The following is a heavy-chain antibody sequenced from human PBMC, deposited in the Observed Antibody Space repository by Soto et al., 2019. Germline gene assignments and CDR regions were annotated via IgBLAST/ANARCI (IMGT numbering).Heavy chain of an antibody. Sequence: PSETLSLTCTVSGGSIDSSSYYWGWIRQPPGKGLEWIGTMYYSGSAYYSPSFNSRVTLSVDKSKNQFSLKLSSVTGADTAVYYCAIQKKKSNRPNWFDPWDRGTRVTAST. CDR1: GGSIDSSSYY. V-gene: IGHV4-39*01. CDR2: MYYSGSA. CDR3: AIQKKKSNRPNWFDP. J-gene: IGHJ5*02.